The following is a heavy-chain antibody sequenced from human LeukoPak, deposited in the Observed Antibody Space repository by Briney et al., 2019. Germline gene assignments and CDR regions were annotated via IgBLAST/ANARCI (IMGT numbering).Heavy chain of an antibody. V-gene: IGHV3-21*01. CDR1: GFTFSSYS. Sequence: GGSLRLSCAASGFTFSSYSMNWVRQAPGKGLEWVSSISSSSSYIYYADSVKGRFTISRDNAKNSLYLQMNSLRAEDTAVYYCARGNALLRFLEWLNRPNWFDPWGQGTLVTVSS. J-gene: IGHJ5*02. D-gene: IGHD3-3*01. CDR2: ISSSSSYI. CDR3: ARGNALLRFLEWLNRPNWFDP.